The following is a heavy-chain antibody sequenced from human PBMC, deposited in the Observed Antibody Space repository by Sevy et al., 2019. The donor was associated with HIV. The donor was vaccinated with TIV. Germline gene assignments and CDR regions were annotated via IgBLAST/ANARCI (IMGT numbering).Heavy chain of an antibody. J-gene: IGHJ5*02. V-gene: IGHV3-7*01. D-gene: IGHD4-17*01. CDR2: IKQDGSEK. Sequence: GGSLRLSCAASGFTFSRYWMSWVRQAPGKGLELVANIKQDGSEKYYVDSVKGRFTISRDNAKNSLYLQMNSLRAEDTAVYYCATYSDYIGVNSWGQGNLVTVSS. CDR3: ATYSDYIGVNS. CDR1: GFTFSRYW.